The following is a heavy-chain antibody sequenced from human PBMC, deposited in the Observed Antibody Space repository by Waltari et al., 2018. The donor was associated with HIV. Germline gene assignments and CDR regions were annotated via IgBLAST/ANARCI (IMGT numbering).Heavy chain of an antibody. CDR1: GSTFMTYW. Sequence: EVQLVESGGGIVQPGGSVRLSCAASGSTFMTYWMHWVRQAPGKGLVWVSRISGDGSSTTYADSVKGRFTISRDNPKNTLYLQMNSLRVEDTAVYYCVREVVVAATWWFDPWGQGTLVTVSS. V-gene: IGHV3-74*01. CDR3: VREVVVAATWWFDP. D-gene: IGHD2-15*01. J-gene: IGHJ5*02. CDR2: ISGDGSST.